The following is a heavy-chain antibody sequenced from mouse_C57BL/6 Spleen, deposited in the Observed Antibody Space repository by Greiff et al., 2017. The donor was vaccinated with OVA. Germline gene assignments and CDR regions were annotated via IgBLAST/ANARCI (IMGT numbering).Heavy chain of an antibody. J-gene: IGHJ4*01. CDR1: GYSITSGYY. Sequence: DVKLQESGPGLVKPSQSLSLTCSVTGYSITSGYYWNWLRQFPGNKLEWMGYISYDGSNNYNPSLKNRISITRDTSKNQFFLKLNSVTTEDTATYYCAREDYGSSYGAMDYWGQGTSVTVSS. CDR3: AREDYGSSYGAMDY. V-gene: IGHV3-6*01. CDR2: ISYDGSN. D-gene: IGHD1-1*01.